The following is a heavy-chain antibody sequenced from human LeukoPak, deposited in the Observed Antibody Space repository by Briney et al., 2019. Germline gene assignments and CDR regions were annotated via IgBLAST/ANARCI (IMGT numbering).Heavy chain of an antibody. Sequence: SETLSLTCIVSGGSINTYYWNWIRQPPGKGLEWIGYIYYSGSTKYNPSLKSRVTISVDTSKNQFSLKLNSVTAADTAVYYCARDSRQGYWFDPWGQGTLVTVSS. V-gene: IGHV4-59*01. CDR1: GGSINTYY. D-gene: IGHD2-15*01. CDR2: IYYSGST. J-gene: IGHJ5*02. CDR3: ARDSRQGYWFDP.